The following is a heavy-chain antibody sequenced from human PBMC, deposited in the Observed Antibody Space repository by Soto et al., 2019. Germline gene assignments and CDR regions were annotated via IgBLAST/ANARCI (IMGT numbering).Heavy chain of an antibody. V-gene: IGHV3-53*01. Sequence: GGSLRLSCAASGFTVSSNYMSWVRQAPGKGLEWVSVIYSGGSTYYADSVKGRFTISRDNSKNTLYLQMNSLRAEDTAVYYCARDSPYGEYYYYYGMDVWGQGTTVTVS. D-gene: IGHD4-17*01. CDR1: GFTVSSNY. J-gene: IGHJ6*02. CDR3: ARDSPYGEYYYYYGMDV. CDR2: IYSGGST.